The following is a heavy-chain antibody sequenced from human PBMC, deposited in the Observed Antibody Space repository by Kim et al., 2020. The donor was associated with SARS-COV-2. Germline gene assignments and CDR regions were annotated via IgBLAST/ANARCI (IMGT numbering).Heavy chain of an antibody. CDR1: GFTFSSYE. CDR2: ISSSGSTI. CDR3: ARDHIVVVTAIRKNYYYYGMDV. J-gene: IGHJ6*02. D-gene: IGHD2-21*02. Sequence: GSLRLSCAASGFTFSSYEMNWVRQAPGKGLEWVSYISSSGSTIYYADSVKGRFTISRDNAKNSLYLQMNSLRAEDTAVYYCARDHIVVVTAIRKNYYYYGMDVWGQGTTVTVSS. V-gene: IGHV3-48*03.